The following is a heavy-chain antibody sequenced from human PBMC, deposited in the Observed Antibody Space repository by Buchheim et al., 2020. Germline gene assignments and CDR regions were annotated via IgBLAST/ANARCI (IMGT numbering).Heavy chain of an antibody. J-gene: IGHJ6*02. CDR2: IYYSGST. CDR1: GGSISSYY. CDR3: ARDIYCGGDFPLCGMDV. D-gene: IGHD2-21*02. Sequence: QVQLQESGPGLVKPSETLSLTCTVSGGSISSYYWSWIRQPPGKGLEWFGYIYYSGSTNYNPSLKSRVTISVDTSKNQFSLKLSSVTAADTAVYYCARDIYCGGDFPLCGMDVWGQGTT. V-gene: IGHV4-59*01.